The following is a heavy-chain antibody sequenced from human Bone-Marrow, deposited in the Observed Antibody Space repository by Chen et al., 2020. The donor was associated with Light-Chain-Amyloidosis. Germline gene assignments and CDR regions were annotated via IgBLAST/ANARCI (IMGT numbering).Heavy chain of an antibody. CDR3: ARAEDSSGYMDF. Sequence: VQLQESGPGLVNESQTLSLTCGVSGGSTGGNNHYWSWIRWHPEKGLEWIGYIYHNGNTYFNPLLRSRLVMSVGTSENQFSLSLRSVTAADSAVYYCARAEDSSGYMDFWGPGTLVTVSS. J-gene: IGHJ4*02. D-gene: IGHD3-22*01. V-gene: IGHV4-31*02. CDR1: GGSTGGNNHY. CDR2: IYHNGNT.